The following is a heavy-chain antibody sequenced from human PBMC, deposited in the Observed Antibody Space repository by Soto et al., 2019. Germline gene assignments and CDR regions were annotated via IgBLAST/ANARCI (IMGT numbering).Heavy chain of an antibody. Sequence: SETLSLTCAVYGGSFSGYYWSWILQPPWKGLEWIGEINHSGSTNYNPSLKSRVTISVDTSKNQFSLKLSSVTAADTAVYYCALSGYCSGGSCPPYYYYGMDVWGQGTTVTVSS. V-gene: IGHV4-34*01. D-gene: IGHD2-15*01. CDR2: INHSGST. CDR3: ALSGYCSGGSCPPYYYYGMDV. CDR1: GGSFSGYY. J-gene: IGHJ6*02.